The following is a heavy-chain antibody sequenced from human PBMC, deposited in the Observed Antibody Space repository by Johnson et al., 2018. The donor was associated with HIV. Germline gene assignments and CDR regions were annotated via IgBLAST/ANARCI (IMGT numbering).Heavy chain of an antibody. Sequence: QVQLVESGGGLVEPGGSLRLSCAASGFTFSNAWMSWVRQAPGKGLEWVAFIRYDGSNKYYADSVKGRFTISRDNSKNTLYLQMNSLRAEDTAVYYCARDFESAAGIWGQGTMVTVSS. D-gene: IGHD6-13*01. CDR1: GFTFSNAW. CDR3: ARDFESAAGI. J-gene: IGHJ3*02. CDR2: IRYDGSNK. V-gene: IGHV3-30*02.